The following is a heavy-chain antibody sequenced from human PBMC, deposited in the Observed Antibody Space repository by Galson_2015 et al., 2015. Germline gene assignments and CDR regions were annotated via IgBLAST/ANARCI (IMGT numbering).Heavy chain of an antibody. D-gene: IGHD3-10*01. CDR3: ARDRWSSYGSGSYYSFDY. CDR1: GFTFSNFW. J-gene: IGHJ4*01. V-gene: IGHV3-7*01. CDR2: IEEDGSEK. Sequence: SLRLSCAASGFTFSNFWMSWVRQAPGKGLEWVANIEEDGSEKYYVDSVKGRFTISRDNARNSLFLQMTSLRVEDTAVYYCARDRWSSYGSGSYYSFDYCSRGSLVTVSS.